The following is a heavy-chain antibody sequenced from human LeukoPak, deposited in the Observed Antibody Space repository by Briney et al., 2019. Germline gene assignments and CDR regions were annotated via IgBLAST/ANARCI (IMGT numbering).Heavy chain of an antibody. CDR2: INPSGGST. Sequence: GASVKVSCKASGYTLTSYYMHWVRQAPAQGLEWMGIINPSGGSTSYAQKFQGRVTMTRDTSTSTVYMELSSLRSEDTAVYYCARDLQDTAMVTPNFDYRGQGTLVTVSS. V-gene: IGHV1-46*01. CDR1: GYTLTSYY. CDR3: ARDLQDTAMVTPNFDY. D-gene: IGHD5-18*01. J-gene: IGHJ4*02.